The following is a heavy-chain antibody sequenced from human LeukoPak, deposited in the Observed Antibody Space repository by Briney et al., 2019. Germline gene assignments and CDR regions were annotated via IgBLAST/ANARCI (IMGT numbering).Heavy chain of an antibody. CDR2: MNPNSGNT. V-gene: IGHV1-8*01. J-gene: IGHJ5*01. CDR3: ARGHRYCSGGSCYPKNWFDP. D-gene: IGHD2-15*01. Sequence: GASVKVSCKASGYTFTSYDINWVRQATGQGLEWMGWMNPNSGNTGYAQKFQGRVTMTRNTSISTAYMELSSLRSEDTAVYYCARGHRYCSGGSCYPKNWFDPWGQGTLSPSPQ. CDR1: GYTFTSYD.